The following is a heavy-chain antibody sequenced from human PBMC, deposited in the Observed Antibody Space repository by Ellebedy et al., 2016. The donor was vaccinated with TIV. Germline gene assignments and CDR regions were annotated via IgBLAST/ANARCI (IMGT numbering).Heavy chain of an antibody. J-gene: IGHJ4*02. V-gene: IGHV4-34*01. CDR1: GGSFSGYY. Sequence: SETLSLTCAVYGGSFSGYYWSWIRQPPGKGLEWIGEINHSGSTNYNPSLKSRVTISVDTSKNQFSLKLSSVTAADTAVYYCARGKRYNWNYLPKPFDYWGQGTLVTVSS. CDR2: INHSGST. CDR3: ARGKRYNWNYLPKPFDY. D-gene: IGHD1-7*01.